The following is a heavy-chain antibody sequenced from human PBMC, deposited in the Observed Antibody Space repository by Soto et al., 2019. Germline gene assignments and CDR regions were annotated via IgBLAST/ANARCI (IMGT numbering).Heavy chain of an antibody. D-gene: IGHD3-3*01. Sequence: SETLSLTCTVSGGSISSYYWSWIRQPPGKGLEWIGYIYYSGSTNYNPSLKSRVTISVDTSKNQFSLKLSSVTAADTAVYYCARGDFYLLRGDAFDIWGQGTMVTVSS. J-gene: IGHJ3*02. V-gene: IGHV4-59*01. CDR3: ARGDFYLLRGDAFDI. CDR1: GGSISSYY. CDR2: IYYSGST.